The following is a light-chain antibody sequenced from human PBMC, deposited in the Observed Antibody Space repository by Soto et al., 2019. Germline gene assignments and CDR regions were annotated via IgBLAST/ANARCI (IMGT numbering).Light chain of an antibody. CDR3: SSYAGSNYV. J-gene: IGLJ1*01. Sequence: QSALTQPPSASGSPGQSVTISCTGTSSDVGGYNYVSWYQQHPGKAPKLMIYEVSKRPSGVPDRFSVSKSGNTASLTVSGLQAEDEADYYCSSYAGSNYVFGTGTKLTVL. CDR1: SSDVGGYNY. CDR2: EVS. V-gene: IGLV2-8*01.